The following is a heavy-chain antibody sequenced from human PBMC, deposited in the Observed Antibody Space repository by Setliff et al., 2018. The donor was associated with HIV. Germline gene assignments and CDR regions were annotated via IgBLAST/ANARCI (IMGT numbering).Heavy chain of an antibody. D-gene: IGHD1-1*01. J-gene: IGHJ4*02. CDR3: TRHSTDPWSLLDY. V-gene: IGHV3-73*01. CDR2: IRSKGYGSAT. CDR1: GFTFSNYV. Sequence: GGSLRLSCAASGFTFSNYVINWVRQASGKGLEWVGRIRSKGYGSATAYAASVKGRFTISRDDSKNTAYLQMDSLKTEDTAVYYCTRHSTDPWSLLDYWGQGTLVTVSS.